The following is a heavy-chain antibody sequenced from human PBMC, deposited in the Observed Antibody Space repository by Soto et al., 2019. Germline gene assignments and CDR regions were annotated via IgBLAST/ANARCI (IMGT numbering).Heavy chain of an antibody. Sequence: SETLSLTCAVYGGSFSGYYWSWIRQPPGKGLEWIGEINHSGSTYYNPSLKSRVTISVDTSKNQFSLKLSPVTAADTAVYYCARLTTTKGGYYYYGMDVWGQGTTVTVS. J-gene: IGHJ6*02. CDR1: GGSFSGYY. CDR3: ARLTTTKGGYYYYGMDV. D-gene: IGHD4-4*01. CDR2: INHSGST. V-gene: IGHV4-34*01.